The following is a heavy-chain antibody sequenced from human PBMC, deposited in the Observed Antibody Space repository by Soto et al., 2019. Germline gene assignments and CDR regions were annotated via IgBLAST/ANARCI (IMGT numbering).Heavy chain of an antibody. CDR1: GVSITSGSYY. Sequence: SETLSLTCSVSGVSITSGSYYWFWIRQPPGKGLEYIGYIYNTGSREYNPSLKSRLTISVDTPKNQFSLKLTSVIAADTAVYYCATNPSGGSWRNWSDPWGQGTLVTVSS. J-gene: IGHJ5*02. CDR2: IYNTGSR. CDR3: ATNPSGGSWRNWSDP. D-gene: IGHD2-15*01. V-gene: IGHV4-61*01.